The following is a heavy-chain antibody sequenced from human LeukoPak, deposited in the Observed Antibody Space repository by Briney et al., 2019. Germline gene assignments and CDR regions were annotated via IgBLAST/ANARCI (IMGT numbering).Heavy chain of an antibody. CDR3: ARSPYTSGSLFYLDS. D-gene: IGHD3-16*01. Sequence: ASVKVSCKASGYTFTGYYMHWVRQAPGQGLEWMGWINPNSGGTNYAQKFQGRVTMTRDTSISTAYMELSRLRSDDTAVYYCARSPYTSGSLFYLDSWGQGTPVTVSS. CDR2: INPNSGGT. CDR1: GYTFTGYY. V-gene: IGHV1-2*02. J-gene: IGHJ4*02.